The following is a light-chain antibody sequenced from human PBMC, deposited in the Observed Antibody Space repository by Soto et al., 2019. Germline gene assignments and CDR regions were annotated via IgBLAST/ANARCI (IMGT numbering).Light chain of an antibody. J-gene: IGKJ3*01. CDR2: GAS. V-gene: IGKV3-15*01. CDR1: QSVSSY. CDR3: QQYDNLPLT. Sequence: EILLTQSPATLSLSPWERATLSCRASQSVSSYLAWYQQKPGRAPRILIFGASSRAAGVPDRFSGSGSGTDFTLTINSLQSEDFAVYFCQQYDNLPLTFGPGTKVDIK.